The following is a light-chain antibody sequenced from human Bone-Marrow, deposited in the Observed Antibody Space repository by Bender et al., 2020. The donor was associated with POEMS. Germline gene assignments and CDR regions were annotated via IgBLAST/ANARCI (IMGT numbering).Light chain of an antibody. CDR2: QDT. J-gene: IGLJ2*01. CDR3: QEWDTYSVI. Sequence: SYEVTQPPSVSVSPGQTASITCSGDDLGDKYVAWYQQKPGQSPVLVIYQDTKRPSGFPERFSGSNSGNTATLTISGTQAMDEADYYCQEWDTYSVIFGGGTKLTVL. V-gene: IGLV3-1*01. CDR1: DLGDKY.